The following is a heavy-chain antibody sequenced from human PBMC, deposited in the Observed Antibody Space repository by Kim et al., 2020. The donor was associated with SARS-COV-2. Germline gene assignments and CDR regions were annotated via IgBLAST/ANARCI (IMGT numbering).Heavy chain of an antibody. V-gene: IGHV3-7*01. J-gene: IGHJ4*02. CDR1: GFSFSSYW. Sequence: GGSLRLSCAASGFSFSSYWMSWVRQAPGKGLEWVANIKQDGSEKYYVDSVKGRFTISRDNAKKSLYLQMNSLRAGDTAVYYCARDGGRGVGQDIVIIPPTRAGRGYDYWGQGILVTVPS. CDR2: IKQDGSEK. CDR3: ARDGGRGVGQDIVIIPPTRAGRGYDY. D-gene: IGHD2-2*01.